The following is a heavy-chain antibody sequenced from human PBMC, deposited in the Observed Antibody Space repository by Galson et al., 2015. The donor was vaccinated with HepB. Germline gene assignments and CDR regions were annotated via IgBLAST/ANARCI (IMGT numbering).Heavy chain of an antibody. V-gene: IGHV3-30*02. Sequence: SLRLSCAASGFTFRSHGMHWVRQAPGKGLEWVAFIRYDGSNKYIADPVKGRFTISRDNSKNTLFLQMNSLRAEDTAVYYCAKDGWDYYGSGIYTIGNFDYWGQGALVTVSS. J-gene: IGHJ4*02. CDR2: IRYDGSNK. D-gene: IGHD3-10*01. CDR1: GFTFRSHG. CDR3: AKDGWDYYGSGIYTIGNFDY.